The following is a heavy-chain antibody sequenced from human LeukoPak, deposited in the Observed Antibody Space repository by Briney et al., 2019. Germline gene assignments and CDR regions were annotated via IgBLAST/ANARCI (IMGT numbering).Heavy chain of an antibody. J-gene: IGHJ4*02. Sequence: GGSLRLSCAASGLSFSTYNMNWVRQAPGKGLEWVSSISRGSTYIYYADSVKGRFTISRDNAKNSLYLQMNSLRAEDTAVYYCARDPPFDYWGQGTLVTVSS. CDR2: ISRGSTYI. V-gene: IGHV3-21*01. CDR3: ARDPPFDY. CDR1: GLSFSTYN.